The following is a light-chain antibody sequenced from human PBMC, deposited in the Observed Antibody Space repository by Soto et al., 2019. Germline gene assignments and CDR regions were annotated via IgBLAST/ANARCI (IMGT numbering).Light chain of an antibody. CDR3: QQYGSSSWT. V-gene: IGKV3-20*01. CDR1: QTVSSGY. CDR2: GAS. Sequence: EIMLKQSPGTLSLSKGERATLSCRASQTVSSGYLAWYQHKPGQAPRLLIYGASSRATGIPDRFSGSGSGTEFTLTISRLEPEDFAVYYCQQYGSSSWTFGQGTKV. J-gene: IGKJ1*01.